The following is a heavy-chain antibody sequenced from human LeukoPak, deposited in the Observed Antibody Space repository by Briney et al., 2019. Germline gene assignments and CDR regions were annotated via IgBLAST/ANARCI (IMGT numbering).Heavy chain of an antibody. CDR1: GFTFSSYA. D-gene: IGHD6-13*01. CDR2: ISGSGGST. CDR3: AKVEGERIAARRSHYYYGMDV. Sequence: GGSLRLSCAASGFTFSSYAMSWVRQAPGKGLEWVPAISGSGGSTYYADSVKGRFTISRDNSKNTLYLQMNSLRAEDTAVYYCAKVEGERIAARRSHYYYGMDVWGQGTTVTVSS. V-gene: IGHV3-23*01. J-gene: IGHJ6*02.